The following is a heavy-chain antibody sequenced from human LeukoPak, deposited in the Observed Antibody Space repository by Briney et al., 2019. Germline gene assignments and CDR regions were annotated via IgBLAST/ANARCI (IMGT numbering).Heavy chain of an antibody. CDR2: INPNSGDT. V-gene: IGHV1-2*06. Sequence: ASVKVSCRASGYSFTGYYIHWVRQAPGQGPEWMGRINPNSGDTNYAQMLQGRVTMTRDTSISAAYMELSSLRSDDTAVYYCARLTFLRGYSGYVYFDYWGQGTLVTVSS. CDR1: GYSFTGYY. CDR3: ARLTFLRGYSGYVYFDY. J-gene: IGHJ4*02. D-gene: IGHD5-12*01.